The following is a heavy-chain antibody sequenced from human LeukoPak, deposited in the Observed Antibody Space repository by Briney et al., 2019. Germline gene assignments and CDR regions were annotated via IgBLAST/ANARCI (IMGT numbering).Heavy chain of an antibody. CDR2: INHSGST. CDR1: GGSFSGYY. J-gene: IGHJ4*02. CDR3: ARGNDSSGYFYVFDY. V-gene: IGHV4-34*01. Sequence: SETLSLTCAVYGGSFSGYYWSWMRQPPGKGLEWSGEINHSGSTIYNPSLKSRVTISVDTSKNQFFLKLSSVTAADTAVYYCARGNDSSGYFYVFDYWGQGTLVTVFS. D-gene: IGHD3-22*01.